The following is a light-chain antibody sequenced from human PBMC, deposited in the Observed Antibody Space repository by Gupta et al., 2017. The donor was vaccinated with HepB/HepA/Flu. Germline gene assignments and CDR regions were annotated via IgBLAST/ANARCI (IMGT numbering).Light chain of an antibody. J-gene: IGKJ4*01. CDR3: QQRYDWPLT. CDR1: QSVSSY. V-gene: IGKV3-11*01. Sequence: EIVLTQSPATLSLSPGERVTLSCRTSQSVSSYLAWYQQKPGQAPRLLIYDTSNRATGIPARFSGSGSGTDFTLTITSLEREDFAVYYCQQRYDWPLTFGGGTRMEIK. CDR2: DTS.